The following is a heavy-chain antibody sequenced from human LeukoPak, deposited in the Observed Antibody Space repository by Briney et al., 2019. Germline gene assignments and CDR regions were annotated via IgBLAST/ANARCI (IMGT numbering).Heavy chain of an antibody. CDR2: FDPEDGET. CDR3: ATVSVRYSYGYRYYYGMDV. J-gene: IGHJ6*02. Sequence: ASVKVSCKVSGYTLTELSMHWVRQAPGKGLEWMGGFDPEDGETIYAQKFQGRVTVTEDTSTGTAYMDLSSLRSEDTAVYYCATVSVRYSYGYRYYYGMDVWGQGTTVTVSS. D-gene: IGHD5-18*01. CDR1: GYTLTELS. V-gene: IGHV1-24*01.